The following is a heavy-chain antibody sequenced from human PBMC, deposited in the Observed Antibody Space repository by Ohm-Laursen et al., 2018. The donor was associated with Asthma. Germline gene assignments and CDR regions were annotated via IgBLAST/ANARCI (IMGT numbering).Heavy chain of an antibody. CDR3: ARDSGMAVVVDAFDL. CDR1: GFTFSSYG. CDR2: IWYDGTIT. D-gene: IGHD6-19*01. V-gene: IGHV3-33*08. Sequence: SLRLSCAATGFTFSSYGMHWVRQAPGKGLEWVAVIWYDGTITYYADSLKGRFSISRDNSKNTLFLQMNRLRVEDTAIYYCARDSGMAVVVDAFDLWGQGTMVTVSS. J-gene: IGHJ3*01.